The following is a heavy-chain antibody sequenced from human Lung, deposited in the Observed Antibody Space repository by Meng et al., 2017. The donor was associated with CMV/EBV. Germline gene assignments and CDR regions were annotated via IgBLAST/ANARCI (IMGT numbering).Heavy chain of an antibody. D-gene: IGHD3-3*01. CDR1: GGSISSSSYY. CDR2: IYYSGST. J-gene: IGHJ5*02. CDR3: ASAGTDYDFWSGYFGSWFDP. Sequence: SXTXSLXCTVSGGSISSSSYYWGWIRQPPGKGLEWIGSIYYSGSTYYNPSLKSRVTISVDTSKNQFSLKLSSVTAADTAVYYCASAGTDYDFWSGYFGSWFDPWXQGPLVTVSS. V-gene: IGHV4-39*07.